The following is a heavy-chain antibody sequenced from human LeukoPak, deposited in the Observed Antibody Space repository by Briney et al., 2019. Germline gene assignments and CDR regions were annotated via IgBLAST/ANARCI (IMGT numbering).Heavy chain of an antibody. V-gene: IGHV3-48*02. D-gene: IGHD7-27*01. CDR2: IDTTTSVV. CDR3: AKEDDSWGRNNLDL. Sequence: GRSLRLSCAASGFTFSDYSMSWVRQAAGKGLEWVSYIDTTTSVVYYGDSVMGRFTMSRDNAKNSLFLHMTNLRDEDTAVYFCAKEDDSWGRNNLDLWGHGTMVTVSS. J-gene: IGHJ3*01. CDR1: GFTFSDYS.